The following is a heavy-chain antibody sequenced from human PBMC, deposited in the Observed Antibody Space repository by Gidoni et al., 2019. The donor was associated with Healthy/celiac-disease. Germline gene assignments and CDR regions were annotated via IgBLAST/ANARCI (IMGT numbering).Heavy chain of an antibody. V-gene: IGHV4-31*03. CDR3: ARDNDDSSGYYVGAFDI. CDR1: GGSISSGGYY. Sequence: QVQLQESGPGLVQPSQTLSLTCTVSGGSISSGGYYWSWIRQHPGKGLEWIGYIYYSGSTYYNPSLKSRVTISVDTSKNQFSLKLSSVTAADTAVYYCARDNDDSSGYYVGAFDIWGQGTMVTVSS. D-gene: IGHD3-22*01. CDR2: IYYSGST. J-gene: IGHJ3*02.